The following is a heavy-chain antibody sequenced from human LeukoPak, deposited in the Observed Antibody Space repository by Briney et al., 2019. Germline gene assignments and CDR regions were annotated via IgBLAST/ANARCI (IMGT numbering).Heavy chain of an antibody. V-gene: IGHV3-30-3*01. CDR3: ARVPSSTVTTGLGVDY. Sequence: GRSLRLSCAASGFTFSSYAMHWVRQAPGKGLEWVAVISYDGSNKYYADSVEGRFTISRDNSKNTLYLQMNSLRAEDTAVYYCARVPSSTVTTGLGVDYWGQGTLVTVSS. CDR1: GFTFSSYA. D-gene: IGHD4-17*01. CDR2: ISYDGSNK. J-gene: IGHJ4*02.